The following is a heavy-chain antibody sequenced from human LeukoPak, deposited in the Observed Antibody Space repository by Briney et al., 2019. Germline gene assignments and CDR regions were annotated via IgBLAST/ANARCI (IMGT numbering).Heavy chain of an antibody. CDR3: ARARWEAYPIYAFDI. Sequence: SETLSLTCAVSGGSISSSYWWSWVRQPPGKGLEWIGEIYHSGSTNYNPSLKSRVTISVDNSKNQFSLKLSSVTAADTAVYYCARARWEAYPIYAFDIWGQGTMVTVSS. CDR2: IYHSGST. CDR1: GGSISSSYW. J-gene: IGHJ3*02. V-gene: IGHV4-4*02. D-gene: IGHD1-26*01.